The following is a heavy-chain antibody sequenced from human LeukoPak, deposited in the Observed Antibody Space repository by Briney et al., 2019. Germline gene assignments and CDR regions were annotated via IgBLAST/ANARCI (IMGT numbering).Heavy chain of an antibody. CDR2: IYYSGST. Sequence: SETLSLTCSVSGGSIRSYYWSWIRQPPGKGLEYIGYIYYSGSTNYNPSLKSRVTISVDTSRNQFSLKLTSVTAADTAVYYCARGFCSTTTCSYYFDYWGQGTLVTVSS. CDR3: ARGFCSTTTCSYYFDY. CDR1: GGSIRSYY. V-gene: IGHV4-59*01. J-gene: IGHJ4*02. D-gene: IGHD2-2*01.